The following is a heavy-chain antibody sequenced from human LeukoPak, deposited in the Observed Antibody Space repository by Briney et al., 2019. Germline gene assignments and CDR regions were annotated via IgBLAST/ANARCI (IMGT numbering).Heavy chain of an antibody. Sequence: QPGRSLRLSCAASGFTFSSYGMHWVRQAPGKGLEWVALTSYDGSNKDYADSVKGRFTISRDNSKNALYLQMNSLRNEDTALYYCAREAWSGYDWFAFDVWGQGTIVTVSS. V-gene: IGHV3-30*04. CDR2: TSYDGSNK. CDR3: AREAWSGYDWFAFDV. CDR1: GFTFSSYG. D-gene: IGHD5-12*01. J-gene: IGHJ3*01.